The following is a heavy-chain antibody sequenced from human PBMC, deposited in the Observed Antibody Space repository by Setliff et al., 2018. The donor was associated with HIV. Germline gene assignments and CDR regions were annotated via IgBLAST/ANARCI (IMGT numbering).Heavy chain of an antibody. V-gene: IGHV4-34*01. Sequence: PSETLSLTCAVYGGSFSGYCWSWIRQPPGKGLEWIGEINHSGRTKYNPSLKSRVTTSVDTSKNQFSLRLSSVTAADTAVYYCARAAAGNTGPFDLWGQGSPVTVSS. CDR3: ARAAAGNTGPFDL. J-gene: IGHJ4*02. CDR2: INHSGRT. D-gene: IGHD4-17*01. CDR1: GGSFSGYC.